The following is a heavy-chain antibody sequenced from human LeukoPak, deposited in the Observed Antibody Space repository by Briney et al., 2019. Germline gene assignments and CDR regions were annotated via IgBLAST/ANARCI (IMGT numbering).Heavy chain of an antibody. V-gene: IGHV1-69*05. Sequence: VASVKVSCKASGGTFSSYAISWVRQAPGQGLEWMGRIIPIFGTANYAQKFQGRVTITTDESTSTAYMELSSLRSEDTAVYYCAREVYYYDSSGYYFLDYWGQGTLVTVSS. D-gene: IGHD3-22*01. CDR2: IIPIFGTA. CDR1: GGTFSSYA. J-gene: IGHJ4*02. CDR3: AREVYYYDSSGYYFLDY.